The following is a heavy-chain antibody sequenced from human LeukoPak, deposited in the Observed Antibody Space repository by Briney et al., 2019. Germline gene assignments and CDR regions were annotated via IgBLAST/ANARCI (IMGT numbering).Heavy chain of an antibody. Sequence: SETLSLTCTVSGGSISSGDYYWSWIRQPPGKGLEWIGYIYYSGSTYYNPSLKSRVTISVDTSKNQFSLKLSSVTAADTAVYYCAEGITLYYGMDVWGQGTTVTVSS. J-gene: IGHJ6*02. D-gene: IGHD3-10*01. CDR2: IYYSGST. V-gene: IGHV4-30-4*01. CDR1: GGSISSGDYY. CDR3: AEGITLYYGMDV.